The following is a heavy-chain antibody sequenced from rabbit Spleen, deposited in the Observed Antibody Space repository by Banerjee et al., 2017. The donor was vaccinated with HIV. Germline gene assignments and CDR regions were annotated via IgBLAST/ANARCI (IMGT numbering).Heavy chain of an antibody. CDR3: ARDTSSSFSSYGMDL. J-gene: IGHJ6*01. Sequence: QEQLEESGGGLVKPGASLTLTCKASGFSFSSGYYMYWVRQAPGKGLEWIACIDTGSRDFTYYASWAKGRFTISKTSSTTVTLQMTSLTVADTATYFCARDTSSSFSSYGMDLWGPGTLVTVS. CDR2: IDTGSRDFT. CDR1: GFSFSSGYY. V-gene: IGHV1S45*01. D-gene: IGHD1-1*01.